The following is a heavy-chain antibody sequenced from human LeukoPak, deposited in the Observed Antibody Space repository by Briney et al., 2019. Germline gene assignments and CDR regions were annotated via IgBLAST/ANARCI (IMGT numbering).Heavy chain of an antibody. CDR2: IYTSGST. V-gene: IGHV4-4*07. CDR1: GGSISSYY. Sequence: SETLSLTCTVSGGSISSYYWSWIRQPAGKGLEWIGRIYTSGSTNYNPSLKSRVTMSVDTSKNQFSLKLSSVTAADTAVYYCARITYYYGSGSYYPYYYYYMDVWGKGTTVTVSS. CDR3: ARITYYYGSGSYYPYYYYYMDV. D-gene: IGHD3-10*01. J-gene: IGHJ6*03.